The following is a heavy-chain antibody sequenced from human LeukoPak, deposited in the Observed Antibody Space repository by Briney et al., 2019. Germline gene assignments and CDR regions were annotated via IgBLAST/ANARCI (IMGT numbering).Heavy chain of an antibody. CDR2: IFPGDSEI. D-gene: IGHD2-15*01. J-gene: IGHJ5*02. CDR3: ARQEYCSGGSCYTWFDP. V-gene: IGHV5-51*01. Sequence: GESLQISCKGSGYIFANYWIAWVRQMPGKGLEWMGTIFPGDSEIRYSPSFQGQVTISADKSISTAYLQWSSLKASDTAMYYCARQEYCSGGSCYTWFDPWGQGTLVTVSS. CDR1: GYIFANYW.